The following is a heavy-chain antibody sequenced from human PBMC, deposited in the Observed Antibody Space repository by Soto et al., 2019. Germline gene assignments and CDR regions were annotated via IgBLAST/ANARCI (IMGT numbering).Heavy chain of an antibody. Sequence: QVQLVLSGAEVKKPGSSVKVSCKASGGTFNDYTIIWVRQAPGQGLEWMGRIIPMLAITNYAQRFQGRVTLTADTSTTTAYMELSSLTSEDTAVYYCALGSWSGETFDTWGQGTLVTVSS. CDR1: GGTFNDYT. J-gene: IGHJ3*02. CDR2: IIPMLAIT. V-gene: IGHV1-69*02. D-gene: IGHD6-13*01. CDR3: ALGSWSGETFDT.